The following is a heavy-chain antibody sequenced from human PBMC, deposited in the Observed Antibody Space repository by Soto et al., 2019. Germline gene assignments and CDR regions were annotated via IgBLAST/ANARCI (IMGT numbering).Heavy chain of an antibody. CDR2: INAGNGNT. D-gene: IGHD6-19*01. CDR3: ARVTSTGWRLMDV. V-gene: IGHV1-3*01. Sequence: ASVKVSCEAAEYTFTTYAMHWVLQVPGQRLEWMGWINAGNGNTKYSQKFQGRVTITRDTSASTAYMELSSLRSEDTAVYYCARVTSTGWRLMDVWGQGTTVTVSS. J-gene: IGHJ6*02. CDR1: EYTFTTYA.